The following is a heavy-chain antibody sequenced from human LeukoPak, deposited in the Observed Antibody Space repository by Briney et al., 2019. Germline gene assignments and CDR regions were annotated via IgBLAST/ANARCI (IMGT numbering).Heavy chain of an antibody. V-gene: IGHV4-34*01. CDR2: INHSGST. CDR1: GGSFSGYY. Sequence: SETLSLTCAVYGGSFSGYYWSWIRQPPGKGLEWIGEINHSGSTNYNPSLKSRVTISVDTSKNQFSLKLSSVTAADTAVYYCARHARGILTGHKRNWFDPWGQGTLVTVSS. J-gene: IGHJ5*02. D-gene: IGHD3-9*01. CDR3: ARHARGILTGHKRNWFDP.